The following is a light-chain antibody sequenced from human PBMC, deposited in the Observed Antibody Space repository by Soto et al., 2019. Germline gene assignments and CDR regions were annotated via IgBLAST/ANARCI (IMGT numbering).Light chain of an antibody. V-gene: IGLV2-14*03. CDR1: NSDVGYYDY. J-gene: IGLJ1*01. Sequence: QSALTQPASVSGSPGQSITISCTGTNSDVGYYDYVSWYQQHPGKAPKLLIYDVTYRPSGVSNRFSGSKSDYTASLTISGLQAEDEADYYCSSFTTIRTVPDVFGTGTKLTVL. CDR3: SSFTTIRTVPDV. CDR2: DVT.